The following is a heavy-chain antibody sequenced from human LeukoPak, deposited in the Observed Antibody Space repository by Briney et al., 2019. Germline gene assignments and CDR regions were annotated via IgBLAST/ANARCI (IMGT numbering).Heavy chain of an antibody. J-gene: IGHJ6*02. CDR1: GFTFDDYA. D-gene: IGHD1-26*01. Sequence: GGSLRLSCAASGFTFDDYAMHWVRQAPGKGLEWVSLISGDGGSTYYADSVKGRFTISRDISKNSLYLQMNSLRTEDTALYYCAKEIRYSGSYGYYYGMDVWGQGTTVTVSS. V-gene: IGHV3-43*02. CDR2: ISGDGGST. CDR3: AKEIRYSGSYGYYYGMDV.